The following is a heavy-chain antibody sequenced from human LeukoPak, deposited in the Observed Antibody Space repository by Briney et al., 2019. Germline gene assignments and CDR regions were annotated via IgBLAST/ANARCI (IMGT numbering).Heavy chain of an antibody. CDR2: ISGSGGST. CDR1: GFTFSSYA. D-gene: IGHD6-19*01. CDR3: AKDSWTSGWLDY. J-gene: IGHJ4*02. Sequence: GGSLILSCAAPGFTFSSYAMSWVRQAPGKGLEWVSSISGSGGSTYYADSVKGRFTISRDNSKNTLYLQMNSLRAEDTAVYYCAKDSWTSGWLDYWGQGTLVTVSS. V-gene: IGHV3-23*01.